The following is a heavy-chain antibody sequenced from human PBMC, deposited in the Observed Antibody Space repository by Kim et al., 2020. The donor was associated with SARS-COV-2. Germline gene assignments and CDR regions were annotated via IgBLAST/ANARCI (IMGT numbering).Heavy chain of an antibody. J-gene: IGHJ5*02. CDR2: ISSSGSTI. CDR1: GFTFSSYE. CDR3: AREGYSSGWYDWFDP. Sequence: GGSLRLSCAASGFTFSSYEMNWVRQAPGKGLECVSYISSSGSTIYYADSVKGRFTISRDNAKNSLYLQMNSLRAEDTAVYYCAREGYSSGWYDWFDPWGQGTLVTVSS. D-gene: IGHD6-19*01. V-gene: IGHV3-48*03.